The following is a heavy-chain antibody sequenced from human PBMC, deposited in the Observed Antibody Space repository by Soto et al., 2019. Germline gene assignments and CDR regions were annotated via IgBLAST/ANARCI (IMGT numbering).Heavy chain of an antibody. CDR1: GYTFSNFG. CDR3: ARDKGYGFGWSTSSGMDV. V-gene: IGHV1-18*01. CDR2: ISGYNGNT. J-gene: IGHJ6*02. D-gene: IGHD5-18*01. Sequence: QVQLVQSGAEVMTPGASVKVSCKASGYTFSNFGLSWVRQAPGQGLEWLGCISGYNGNTNSAERFQGRVTMTPDTSTSTAYMEVSSLTSDDTAVYYCARDKGYGFGWSTSSGMDVWGQGTTVTVSS.